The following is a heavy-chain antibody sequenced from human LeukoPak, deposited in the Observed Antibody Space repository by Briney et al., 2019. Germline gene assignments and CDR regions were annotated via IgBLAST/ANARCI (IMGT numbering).Heavy chain of an antibody. Sequence: PSETLSLTYTVSGASINSRDYYWGWIRQPPGQGLERIGSIYSDGTTYYNPSLKSRVSISADTSKNHFSLWLSSVTAADMAVYYCAKHRGSFFEAFDIWGQGTAVSVSS. CDR1: GASINSRDYY. J-gene: IGHJ3*02. D-gene: IGHD1-26*01. V-gene: IGHV4-39*01. CDR3: AKHRGSFFEAFDI. CDR2: IYSDGTT.